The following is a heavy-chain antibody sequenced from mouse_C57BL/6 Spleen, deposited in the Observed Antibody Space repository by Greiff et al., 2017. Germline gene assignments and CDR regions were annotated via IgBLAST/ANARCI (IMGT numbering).Heavy chain of an antibody. V-gene: IGHV1-82*01. Sequence: QVQLQQSGPELVKPGASVKISCKASGYAFSSSWMNWVKQRPGKGLERIGRIYPGDGDTNYNGKFKGKATLTADKSSSTAYVQLSSLTSEDAAVYFCARSPAGAMDYWGQGTSVTVSS. CDR3: ARSPAGAMDY. D-gene: IGHD3-1*01. CDR1: GYAFSSSW. J-gene: IGHJ4*01. CDR2: IYPGDGDT.